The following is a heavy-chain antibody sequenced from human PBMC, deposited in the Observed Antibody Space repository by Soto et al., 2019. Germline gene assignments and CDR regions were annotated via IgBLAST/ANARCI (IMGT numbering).Heavy chain of an antibody. Sequence: QVQLVQSGTEVKKPGASVKVSCKASGGTFSRSGFHWVRQAPGQGLEWMGMIVPSVDTTNYAQKFQARVTISVDQFTSTVYMELRSLRSEDTAVYYCARCPQPPDTADPYAVDVWGQGTRVIVSS. J-gene: IGHJ6*02. D-gene: IGHD5-18*01. V-gene: IGHV1-69*18. CDR2: IVPSVDTT. CDR1: GGTFSRSG. CDR3: ARCPQPPDTADPYAVDV.